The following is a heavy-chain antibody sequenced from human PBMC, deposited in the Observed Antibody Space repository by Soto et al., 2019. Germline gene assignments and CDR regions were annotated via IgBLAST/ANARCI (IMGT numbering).Heavy chain of an antibody. CDR1: EGTFSSYA. V-gene: IGHV1-69*01. D-gene: IGHD4-4*01. CDR3: ASEGIMTTVPREGLYEYYYAMGV. J-gene: IGHJ6*02. Sequence: QVQLVQSGAEVKKPGSSVKVSCKASEGTFSSYAISWVRQAPGQGLEWMGGINPIFGTANYAQKYQGRVTITADESASTDYMERSSLRSEDTAVYYCASEGIMTTVPREGLYEYYYAMGVWFQWSTL. CDR2: INPIFGTA.